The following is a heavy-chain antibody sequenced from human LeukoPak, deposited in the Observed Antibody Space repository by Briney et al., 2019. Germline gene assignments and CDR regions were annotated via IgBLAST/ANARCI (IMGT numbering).Heavy chain of an antibody. Sequence: GASVKVSCTASGYTFTSYGIRWVRQAPGQGLEWMGWISAYNGNTNYAQKLQGRVTITADKSTSTAYMELSSLRSEDTAVYYCARDKMSGSYFGRQDRGFDYWGQGTLVTVSS. CDR3: ARDKMSGSYFGRQDRGFDY. V-gene: IGHV1-18*01. CDR1: GYTFTSYG. D-gene: IGHD1-26*01. J-gene: IGHJ4*02. CDR2: ISAYNGNT.